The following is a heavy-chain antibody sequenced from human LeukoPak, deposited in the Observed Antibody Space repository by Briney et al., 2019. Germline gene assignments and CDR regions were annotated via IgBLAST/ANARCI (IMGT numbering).Heavy chain of an antibody. CDR1: GGSFSGYY. Sequence: SETLSLTCAVYGGSFSGYYWSWIRQPPGKGLEWVGEINHSGSTNYNPSLKSRVTISVDTSKNQFSLKLSSVTAADTAVCYCARGPLGYCSSTSCYQDDYWGQGALVTVSS. CDR3: ARGPLGYCSSTSCYQDDY. D-gene: IGHD2-2*01. CDR2: INHSGST. J-gene: IGHJ4*02. V-gene: IGHV4-34*01.